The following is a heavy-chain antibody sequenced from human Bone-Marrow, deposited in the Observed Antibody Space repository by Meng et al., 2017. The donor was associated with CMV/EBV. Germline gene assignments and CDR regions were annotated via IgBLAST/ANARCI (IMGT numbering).Heavy chain of an antibody. J-gene: IGHJ4*02. Sequence: SVKVSCKASGGTFSSYAISWVRQAPGQGLEWMGGIIPIFGTANYAQKFQGRVTITTDESTSTAYMELSSLRSEDTAVYYCARVPAQYSSSDSGDWGQGTLVTVSS. D-gene: IGHD6-13*01. V-gene: IGHV1-69*05. CDR3: ARVPAQYSSSDSGD. CDR2: IIPIFGTA. CDR1: GGTFSSYA.